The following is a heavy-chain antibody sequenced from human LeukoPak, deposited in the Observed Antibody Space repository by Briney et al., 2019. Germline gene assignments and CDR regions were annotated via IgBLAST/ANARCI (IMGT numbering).Heavy chain of an antibody. Sequence: SETLSLTCNVSGGSISSYYWNWIRQPPGKGLEWIGYIFYSGVTKYNPSLKSRVTISIDTSKNQFSLKLNSVTAADTAVYYCATFRGSPRRGPLDNWGQGTLVSVSS. CDR2: IFYSGVT. D-gene: IGHD5-12*01. V-gene: IGHV4-59*01. CDR1: GGSISSYY. CDR3: ATFRGSPRRGPLDN. J-gene: IGHJ4*02.